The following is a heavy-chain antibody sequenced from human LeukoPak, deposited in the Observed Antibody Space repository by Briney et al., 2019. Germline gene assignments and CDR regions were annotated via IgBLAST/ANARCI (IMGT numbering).Heavy chain of an antibody. J-gene: IGHJ5*02. CDR2: FDPEDGET. V-gene: IGHV1-24*01. CDR1: GYTLTELS. CDR3: ARELKSGSYSLDWFDP. D-gene: IGHD1-26*01. Sequence: ASVKVSCKVSGYTLTELSMHWVRQAPGKGLVWMGGFDPEDGETIYAQKFQGRVTMTEDTSTDTAYMELSSLRSEDTAVYYCARELKSGSYSLDWFDPWGQGTLVTVSS.